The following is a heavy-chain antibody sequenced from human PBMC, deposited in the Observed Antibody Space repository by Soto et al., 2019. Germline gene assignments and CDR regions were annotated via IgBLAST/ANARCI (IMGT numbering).Heavy chain of an antibody. D-gene: IGHD3-22*01. J-gene: IGHJ3*02. CDR1: GYTFTSYG. V-gene: IGHV1-18*01. CDR2: ISAYNGDT. CDR3: ARADSSGYYSAFDI. Sequence: GASVKVSCKASGYTFTSYGISWVRQAPGQGLEWMGWISAYNGDTNYAQKLQGRVTMTTDTSTSTAYMELRSLRSDDTAVYYCARADSSGYYSAFDIWGQGTMVTVSS.